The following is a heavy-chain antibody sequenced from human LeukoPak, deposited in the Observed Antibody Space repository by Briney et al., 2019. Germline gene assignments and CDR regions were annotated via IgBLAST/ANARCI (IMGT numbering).Heavy chain of an antibody. CDR3: ARDLGYYGSGSYYS. CDR2: ISSSSSYI. D-gene: IGHD3-10*01. Sequence: GGSLRLSCAASGFTFSRYSMNWVRQAPGKGLEWVSSISSSSSYIYYADSVKGRFTISRDNAKKSMYLQMNSLRAEDTAVYYCARDLGYYGSGSYYSWGQGTLVTVSS. J-gene: IGHJ5*02. V-gene: IGHV3-21*01. CDR1: GFTFSRYS.